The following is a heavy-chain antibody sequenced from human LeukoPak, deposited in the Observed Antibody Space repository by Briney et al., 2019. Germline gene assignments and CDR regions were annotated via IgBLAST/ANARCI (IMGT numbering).Heavy chain of an antibody. CDR1: GGSISSGVYY. J-gene: IGHJ6*03. CDR3: ARARGVLETHYYMDV. D-gene: IGHD3-3*02. Sequence: PSQTLSLTCTVSGGSISSGVYYWSWIRQHPGKGLEWIGYIYYSGSTYYNPSLKSRVTISVDTSKNQFSLKLSSVTAADTAVYYCARARGVLETHYYMDVWGRGTTVTVSS. CDR2: IYYSGST. V-gene: IGHV4-31*03.